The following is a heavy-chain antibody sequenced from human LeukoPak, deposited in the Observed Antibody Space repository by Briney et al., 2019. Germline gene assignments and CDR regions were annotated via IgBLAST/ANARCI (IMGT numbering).Heavy chain of an antibody. CDR3: ARDFGVVTTPIEY. D-gene: IGHD3-3*01. CDR1: GYTFTNYG. V-gene: IGHV1-18*01. J-gene: IGHJ4*02. Sequence: ASVKVSCKASGYTFTNYGISWVRQAPGQGLEWMGWISAYNGDTNYAKRNTNYAQKLQGRLSMTTDTSTSTAYMELRSLRSDDTAMYYCARDFGVVTTPIEYWGQGTLVTVSS. CDR2: ISAYNGDTNYAKRNT.